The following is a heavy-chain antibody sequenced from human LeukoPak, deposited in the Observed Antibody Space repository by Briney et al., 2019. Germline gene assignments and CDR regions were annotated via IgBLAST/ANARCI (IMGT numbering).Heavy chain of an antibody. CDR2: IYYSGNT. V-gene: IGHV4-39*01. Sequence: SETLSLTCTVSGGSISSSSYYWGWIRQPPGKGLEWIGSIYYSGNTYHNPSLKSRVTISVDTSRNQFSLKLSSVTAADTAVYYCARGLEGIGVATTGENYDYYYMDVWGRGTTVTVSS. CDR1: GGSISSSSYY. J-gene: IGHJ6*03. D-gene: IGHD6-19*01. CDR3: ARGLEGIGVATTGENYDYYYMDV.